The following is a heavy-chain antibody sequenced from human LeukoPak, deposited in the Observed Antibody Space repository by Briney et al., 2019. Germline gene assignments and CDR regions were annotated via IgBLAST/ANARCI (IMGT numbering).Heavy chain of an antibody. CDR1: GGSIRSSNW. V-gene: IGHV4-4*02. Sequence: SGTLSLTCAISGGSIRSSNWWSWVRQPPGKGLEWIGEIHHSGSTNYNPSLESRITISVDKSKNQFSLKLSSVTAADTAVYYCARGIVATTYYFDYWGQGTLVTVSS. J-gene: IGHJ4*02. CDR2: IHHSGST. D-gene: IGHD5-12*01. CDR3: ARGIVATTYYFDY.